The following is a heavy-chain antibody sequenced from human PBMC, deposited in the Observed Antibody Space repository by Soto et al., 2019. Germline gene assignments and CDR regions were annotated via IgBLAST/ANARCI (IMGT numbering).Heavy chain of an antibody. CDR3: ARHIPSGYNDAFDF. D-gene: IGHD3-9*01. J-gene: IGHJ3*01. CDR2: IYWDDDK. Sequence: QITLKESGPTLVKPTQTLTLTCTFSGFSLSTSGGGVGWIRQPPGKALEWVTLIYWDDDKRYRPSLKSRITITKDTSKSQVVLTMSNMDPVDTGTYYCARHIPSGYNDAFDFWGQGTMVTVSS. CDR1: GFSLSTSGGG. V-gene: IGHV2-5*02.